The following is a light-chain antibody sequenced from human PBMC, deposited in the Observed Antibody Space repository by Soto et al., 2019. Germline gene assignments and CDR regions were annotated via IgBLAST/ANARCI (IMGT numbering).Light chain of an antibody. CDR3: MQALQTPVT. CDR2: LGS. Sequence: VMTQSPLSLPVTPGEPASFSCRSSQSLLHRSGYNYLAWYLQKPGQSPQLLIYLGSYRAPGVPDRFSGSGSGTDYTLKISRVEAEDVGVYYCMQALQTPVTFGGGTKVDIK. J-gene: IGKJ4*01. CDR1: QSLLHRSGYNY. V-gene: IGKV2-28*01.